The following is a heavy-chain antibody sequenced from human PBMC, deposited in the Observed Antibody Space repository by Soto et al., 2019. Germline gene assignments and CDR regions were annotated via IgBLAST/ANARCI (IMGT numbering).Heavy chain of an antibody. J-gene: IGHJ5*02. CDR3: ARVQRYDYVWGSRSPNWFAP. D-gene: IGHD3-16*01. CDR2: IFSNDEK. V-gene: IGHV2-26*01. CDR1: GFSLSNARMG. Sequence: QVTLKESGPVLVKPTEPLTLTCTVSGFSLSNARMGVSWIRQPPGKALEWLAHIFSNDEKSYSTSLKSRLTISKDTSKSQVVLTMTNMDPVDTATYYCARVQRYDYVWGSRSPNWFAPWGQGTLVTVSS.